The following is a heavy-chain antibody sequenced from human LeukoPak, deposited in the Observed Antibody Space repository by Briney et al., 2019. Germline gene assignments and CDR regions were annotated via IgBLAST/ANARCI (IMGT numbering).Heavy chain of an antibody. CDR1: GFTFSSYS. V-gene: IGHV3-48*01. J-gene: IGHJ4*02. Sequence: GGSLRLSCAASGFTFSSYSMNWVRQAPGKGLEWVSYISSSSSTIYYADPVKGRFTISRDNAKNSLYLQMNSLRAEDTAVYYCARGTINYFDYWGQGTLVTVSS. CDR3: ARGTINYFDY. D-gene: IGHD4/OR15-4a*01. CDR2: ISSSSSTI.